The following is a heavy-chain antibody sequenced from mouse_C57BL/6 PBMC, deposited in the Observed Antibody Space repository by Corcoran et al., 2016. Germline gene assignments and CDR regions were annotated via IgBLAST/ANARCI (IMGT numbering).Heavy chain of an antibody. J-gene: IGHJ3*01. Sequence: QIQLVQSGPELKKPGETVKISCKASGYTFTTYGMSWVKQAPGKGLKWMGWINTYSGVPTYADDFKGRFAFSLETSASTAYLQINNLKNEDTATYVGARDSSGWFAYWGQGTLVTVSA. CDR2: INTYSGVP. CDR3: ARDSSGWFAY. V-gene: IGHV9-3*01. D-gene: IGHD3-2*02. CDR1: GYTFTTYG.